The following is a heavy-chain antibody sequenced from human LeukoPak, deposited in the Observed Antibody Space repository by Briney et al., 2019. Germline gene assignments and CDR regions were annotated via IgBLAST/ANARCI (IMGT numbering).Heavy chain of an antibody. CDR1: GFTFSSYG. CDR2: IWYDGSNK. J-gene: IGHJ3*02. CDR3: ARSFAHFDAFDI. V-gene: IGHV3-33*01. D-gene: IGHD2/OR15-2a*01. Sequence: GGSLRLSCAASGFTFSSYGMHCVRQAPGKGRECVAVIWYDGSNKYYADSVKGRFTISRDNSKNTLYLQMNSLRAEDTAVYYCARSFAHFDAFDIWGQGTMVTVSS.